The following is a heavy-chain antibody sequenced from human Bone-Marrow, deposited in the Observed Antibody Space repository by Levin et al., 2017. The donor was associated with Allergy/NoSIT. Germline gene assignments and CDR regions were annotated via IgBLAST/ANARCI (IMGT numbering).Heavy chain of an antibody. CDR2: ISYDGTIK. CDR1: GFTFSSYG. Sequence: GESLKISCAASGFTFSSYGMHWVRQAPGKGLEWLAVISYDGTIKYYADSVEGRFTISRDNSKNTLFLQLNSLRAEDTAVYYCAKLGHSGYDEKYENGMDVWGQGTTVIVSS. D-gene: IGHD5-12*01. J-gene: IGHJ6*02. CDR3: AKLGHSGYDEKYENGMDV. V-gene: IGHV3-30*18.